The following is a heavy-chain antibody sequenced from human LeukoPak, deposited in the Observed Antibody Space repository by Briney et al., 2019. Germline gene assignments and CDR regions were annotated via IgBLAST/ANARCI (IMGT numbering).Heavy chain of an antibody. J-gene: IGHJ5*02. D-gene: IGHD2-2*01. V-gene: IGHV3-23*01. CDR1: GFTFSSYA. CDR3: AKDCSSTSCFLAPKNNWFDP. CDR2: ISGSGGST. Sequence: GGSLRLSCAASGFTFSSYAMSWVRQAPGKGLEWVSAISGSGGSTYYADSVKGRFTISRDNSKNTLYLQMNSLRAEDTAVYYCAKDCSSTSCFLAPKNNWFDPWGQGTLVTVSS.